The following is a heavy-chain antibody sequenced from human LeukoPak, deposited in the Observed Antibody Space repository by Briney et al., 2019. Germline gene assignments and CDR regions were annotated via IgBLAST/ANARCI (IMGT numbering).Heavy chain of an antibody. Sequence: GASVKVSCKASGYTFTSYYMHWVRQAPGQGLEWMGIINPSGGSTSYAQKFQGRVTMTRDTSTSTVYMELSSLRSEDTAVFYCAIASGGSYGMDVWGRGTTVTVSS. CDR3: AIASGGSYGMDV. J-gene: IGHJ6*02. V-gene: IGHV1-46*01. CDR1: GYTFTSYY. D-gene: IGHD2-15*01. CDR2: INPSGGST.